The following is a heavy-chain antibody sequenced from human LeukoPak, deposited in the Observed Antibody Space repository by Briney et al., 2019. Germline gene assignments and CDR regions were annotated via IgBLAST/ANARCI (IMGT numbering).Heavy chain of an antibody. Sequence: PGGSLRLSCAASGFNFNTYWMTWVRQAPGKGLEWMANIKEDGSEEYYVDSVKGRFTISRDNAKNSLYLQMNSLRAEDTAVYYCARDGGTAGTYYYYYMDAWGKGTTVTVSS. CDR1: GFNFNTYW. CDR2: IKEDGSEE. CDR3: ARDGGTAGTYYYYYMDA. D-gene: IGHD6-13*01. V-gene: IGHV3-7*01. J-gene: IGHJ6*03.